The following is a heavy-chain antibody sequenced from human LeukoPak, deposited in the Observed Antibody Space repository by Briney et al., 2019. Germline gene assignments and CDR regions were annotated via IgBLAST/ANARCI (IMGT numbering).Heavy chain of an antibody. J-gene: IGHJ4*02. CDR3: AKDRGVGAKIY. CDR1: GFTFSSYV. CDR2: ISGSGGST. Sequence: GGSLRLSCVVSGFTFSSYVMSWVRQAPGKGLEWVSAISGSGGSTYYADSVKGRFTISRDNSKNTLYVQMNSLSAEDTAVYYCAKDRGVGAKIYWGQGTLVTVSS. D-gene: IGHD1-26*01. V-gene: IGHV3-23*01.